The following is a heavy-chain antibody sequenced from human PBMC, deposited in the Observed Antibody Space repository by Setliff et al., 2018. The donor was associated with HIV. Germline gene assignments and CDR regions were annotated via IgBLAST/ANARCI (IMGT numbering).Heavy chain of an antibody. CDR1: GYTFADYY. CDR2: INPRGGNT. J-gene: IGHJ4*02. Sequence: ASVKVSCKASGYTFADYYMHWVRQAPGGGLEWMGIINPRGGNTTYAQMFQGRFTISRDNAEDSLYLQMSSLRVEDTAVFYCARGPLGINGRGVFDSWGQGTLVTVSS. CDR3: ARGPLGINGRGVFDS. V-gene: IGHV1-46*01. D-gene: IGHD7-27*01.